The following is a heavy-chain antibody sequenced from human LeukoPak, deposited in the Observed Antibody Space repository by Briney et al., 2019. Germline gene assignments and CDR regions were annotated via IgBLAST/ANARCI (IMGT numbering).Heavy chain of an antibody. J-gene: IGHJ4*02. CDR2: IKEDGSKK. V-gene: IGHV3-7*01. Sequence: PGGSLRLSCAASGFTFSDYYMSWIRQAPGKGPEWVANIKEDGSKKYYVDSVKGRFTISRDNAKNSLYLQMSSLRAEDTAVYYCARVGYYYDSSAYRPFDFWGQGTLVTVSS. CDR1: GFTFSDYY. CDR3: ARVGYYYDSSAYRPFDF. D-gene: IGHD3-22*01.